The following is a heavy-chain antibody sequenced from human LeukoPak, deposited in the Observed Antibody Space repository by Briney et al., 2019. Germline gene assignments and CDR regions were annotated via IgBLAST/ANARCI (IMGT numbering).Heavy chain of an antibody. Sequence: NPSETLSLTCTVSGDSISSSNYYWGWIRQPPGKGLEWIGSIYHSGSTYYNPSLKSRVTISVDTSKNQFSLKLSSVTAADTAVYYCASEPYGDYDSDYWGQGTLVTVSS. CDR2: IYHSGST. D-gene: IGHD4-17*01. V-gene: IGHV4-39*07. J-gene: IGHJ4*02. CDR3: ASEPYGDYDSDY. CDR1: GDSISSSNYY.